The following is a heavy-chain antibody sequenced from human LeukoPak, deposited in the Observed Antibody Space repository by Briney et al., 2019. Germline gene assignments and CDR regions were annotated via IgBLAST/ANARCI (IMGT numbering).Heavy chain of an antibody. CDR3: ARYFGASIYFDF. CDR1: GGSISSGDYY. V-gene: IGHV4-39*01. J-gene: IGHJ4*02. Sequence: SETLSLTCTVSGGSISSGDYYWGWIRQPPGKGLEWIGSIYSSGSTYYNPSFKSRATISADTSKNQFSLRLDSVTAADTAVYYCARYFGASIYFDFWGQGTLVTVSS. D-gene: IGHD4-17*01. CDR2: IYSSGST.